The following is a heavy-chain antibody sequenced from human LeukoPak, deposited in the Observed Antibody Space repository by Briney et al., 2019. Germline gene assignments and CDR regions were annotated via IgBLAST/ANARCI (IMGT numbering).Heavy chain of an antibody. CDR3: ARDVDTVPEYFQH. CDR1: GYTFTSYY. D-gene: IGHD5-18*01. CDR2: INAGNGNT. V-gene: IGHV1-3*01. J-gene: IGHJ1*01. Sequence: ASVKVSCKASGYTFTSYYMHWVRQAPGQRLEWMGWINAGNGNTKYSQKFQGRVTITRDTSASTAYMELSSLRSEDTAVYYCARDVDTVPEYFQHWGQGTLVTVSS.